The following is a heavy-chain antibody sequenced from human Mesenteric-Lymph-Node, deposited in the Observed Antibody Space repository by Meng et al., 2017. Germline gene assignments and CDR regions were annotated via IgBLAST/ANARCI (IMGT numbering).Heavy chain of an antibody. D-gene: IGHD6-19*01. CDR1: GAAMSISANY. CDR3: VRSSDWVRTGFDP. J-gene: IGHJ5*02. CDR2: IGQIEFT. Sequence: QLQESGPGLVLPTHALSLTFTFPGAAMSISANYWGWGRQPQGTGMELVGSIGQIEFTYYTPTPTLRGTVSIDASTTQFPLWLNTVTAADTDVYDYVRSSDWVRTGFDPWGQGTLVTVSS. V-gene: IGHV4-39*01.